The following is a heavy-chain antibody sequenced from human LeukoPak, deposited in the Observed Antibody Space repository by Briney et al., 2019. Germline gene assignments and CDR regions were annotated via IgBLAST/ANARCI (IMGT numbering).Heavy chain of an antibody. CDR1: GYTFTSYH. D-gene: IGHD3-10*01. CDR2: RNPNSGNT. CDR3: ARKFLGSRGYYFDY. J-gene: IGHJ4*02. V-gene: IGHV1-8*03. Sequence: ASVKVSCKASGYTFTSYHSNWVRQATGQGLEWMGWRNPNSGNTGYAQKFQGRVTITMNTSISTTYMELSSLRSDDTGVYYCARKFLGSRGYYFDYWGQGTLVTVSS.